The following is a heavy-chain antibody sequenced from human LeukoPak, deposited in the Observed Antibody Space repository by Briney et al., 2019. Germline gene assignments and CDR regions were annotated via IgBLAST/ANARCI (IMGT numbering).Heavy chain of an antibody. D-gene: IGHD2-2*01. J-gene: IGHJ4*02. CDR2: INSDGSWT. CDR1: GNYW. Sequence: GGSLRLSCAASGNYWMHWVRQAPGKGLVWVSHINSDGSWTSYADSVKGRFTTSKDNAKNTVYLQMNNLRAEDTAVYYCVSFYETYWGRGTLVTVSS. CDR3: VSFYETY. V-gene: IGHV3-74*01.